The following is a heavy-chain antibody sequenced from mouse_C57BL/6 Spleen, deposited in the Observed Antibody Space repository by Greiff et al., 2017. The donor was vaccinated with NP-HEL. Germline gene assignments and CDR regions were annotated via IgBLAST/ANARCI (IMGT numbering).Heavy chain of an antibody. CDR3: TRYYGNYYAMDY. V-gene: IGHV6-6*01. CDR1: GFTFSDAW. CDR2: IRNKANNHAT. Sequence: EVMLVASGGGLVQPGGSMKLSCAASGFTFSDAWMDWVRQSPEKGLEWVAEIRNKANNHATYYAESVKGRFTISRDDSKSSVYLQMNSLRAEDAGIYYGTRYYGNYYAMDYWGQGTSVTVSS. J-gene: IGHJ4*01. D-gene: IGHD2-1*01.